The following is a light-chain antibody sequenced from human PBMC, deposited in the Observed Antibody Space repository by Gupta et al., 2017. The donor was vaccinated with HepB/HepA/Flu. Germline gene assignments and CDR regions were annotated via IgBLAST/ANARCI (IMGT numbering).Light chain of an antibody. CDR3: QVWDSSSDRVV. J-gene: IGLJ2*01. Sequence: SYVLTQPPSVSVAPGKTARITCGGNNIGSKSVHWYQQKPGQAPVLVIYYDSDRPSGIPERFSGSNSGNTATLTISRVEAGDEAAYYCQVWDSSSDRVVFGGGTKLTV. V-gene: IGLV3-21*04. CDR1: NIGSKS. CDR2: YDS.